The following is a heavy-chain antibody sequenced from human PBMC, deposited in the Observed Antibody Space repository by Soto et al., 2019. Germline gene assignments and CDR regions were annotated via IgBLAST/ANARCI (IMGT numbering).Heavy chain of an antibody. CDR3: AKDRGRPDAFNI. Sequence: PGGSLRLSCVASGFVFEVFWMHWVRQVPGKGLEWVSRISDDGARTDYADAVRGRFTISRDNAKNTLYLQMNSLRAEDTAVYYCAKDRGRPDAFNIWGQGTMVTVSS. CDR2: ISDDGART. CDR1: GFVFEVFW. D-gene: IGHD3-10*01. V-gene: IGHV3-74*01. J-gene: IGHJ3*02.